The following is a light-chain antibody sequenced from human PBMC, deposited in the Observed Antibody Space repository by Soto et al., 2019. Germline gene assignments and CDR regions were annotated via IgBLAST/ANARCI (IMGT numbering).Light chain of an antibody. J-gene: IGKJ4*01. CDR2: SSS. CDR3: QPYNNWPLT. Sequence: EIVLTQSPGTLSLSPGERATLSCRASQTISGTYLAWYQQKPGQAPRLLIYSSSSRAAGVSDRFSGSGSGTDFSLTINSLQSEDFAVYYCQPYNNWPLTFGGGTKV. V-gene: IGKV3-20*01. CDR1: QTISGTY.